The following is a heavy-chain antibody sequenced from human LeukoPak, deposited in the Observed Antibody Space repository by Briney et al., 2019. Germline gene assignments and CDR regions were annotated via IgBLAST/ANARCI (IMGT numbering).Heavy chain of an antibody. V-gene: IGHV1-2*04. J-gene: IGHJ4*02. Sequence: ASVKVSCKASGYTFTGYYMHWVRQAPGQGLEWMGWINPNSGGTNYAQKFQSWFTMTRDTSISTAYMELSRLRSDDTAVYYCARSPSSGPHVQFDYWGQGTLVTVSS. CDR2: INPNSGGT. CDR3: ARSPSSGPHVQFDY. D-gene: IGHD6-19*01. CDR1: GYTFTGYY.